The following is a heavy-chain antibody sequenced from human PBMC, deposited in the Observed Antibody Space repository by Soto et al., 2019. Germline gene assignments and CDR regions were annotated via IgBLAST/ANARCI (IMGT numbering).Heavy chain of an antibody. CDR2: INAGNGNT. V-gene: IGHV1-3*01. D-gene: IGHD3-9*01. CDR1: GHTFSSYA. CDR3: ARVTGYYVPDY. J-gene: IGHJ4*02. Sequence: ASVKVSCKASGHTFSSYAMHWVRQAPGQRLERMGWINAGNGNTKYSQKIQGRVSITRDTSASTVYMELSSLRSEDTAVYYCARVTGYYVPDYWGQGTLVTVSS.